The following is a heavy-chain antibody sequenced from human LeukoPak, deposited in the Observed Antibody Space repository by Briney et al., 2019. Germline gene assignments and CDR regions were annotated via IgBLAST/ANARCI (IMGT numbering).Heavy chain of an antibody. Sequence: SVKVSCKASGGTFSSYAISWVRQAPGQGLEWMGRIIPILGIANYAQKFQGRVTITADKSTSTAYMELSSLRSEDTAAYYCARDRYYYDSKFDYWGQGTLVTVSS. D-gene: IGHD3-22*01. CDR2: IIPILGIA. J-gene: IGHJ4*02. V-gene: IGHV1-69*04. CDR1: GGTFSSYA. CDR3: ARDRYYYDSKFDY.